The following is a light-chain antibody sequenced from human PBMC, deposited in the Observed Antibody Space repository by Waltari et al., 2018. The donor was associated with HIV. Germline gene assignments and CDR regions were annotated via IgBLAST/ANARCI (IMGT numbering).Light chain of an antibody. CDR2: QAS. CDR1: QTISNC. Sequence: DVQMTQSPSTVSASIGDRVTITSRASQTISNCLAWYQQKPGKAPNLLIYQASNLESGVPSRFRGSGSGTEFTLIIANLQAEDSATYYCQQYRSYSPWTFGQGTKVE. J-gene: IGKJ1*01. V-gene: IGKV1-5*03. CDR3: QQYRSYSPWT.